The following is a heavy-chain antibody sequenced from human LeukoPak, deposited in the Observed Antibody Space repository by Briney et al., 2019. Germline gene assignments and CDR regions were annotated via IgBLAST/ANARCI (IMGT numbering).Heavy chain of an antibody. Sequence: GGSLRLSCAASGFPFSSYWMHWVRQAPGKGLVWVSRITTDGSSTTYAESVRGRFTISSDNAKNTLYLQMNGLRAEDTAVYYCARTVSAYFFDYWGQGTLVTVSS. D-gene: IGHD3-9*01. V-gene: IGHV3-74*01. CDR3: ARTVSAYFFDY. J-gene: IGHJ4*02. CDR2: ITTDGSST. CDR1: GFPFSSYW.